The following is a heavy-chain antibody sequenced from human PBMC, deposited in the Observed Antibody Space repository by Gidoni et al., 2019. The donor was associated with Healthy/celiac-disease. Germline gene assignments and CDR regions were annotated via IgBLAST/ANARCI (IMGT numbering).Heavy chain of an antibody. Sequence: QVQLQQWGAGLLKPSETLSLTCAVYGGSFSGYYWSWIRQPPGKGLEWIGESNHSGSTNYNPSLKSRVTISVDTSKNQFSLKLSSVTAADTAVYYCARGYYGSGSYYPSPWGQGTLVTVSS. J-gene: IGHJ5*02. CDR3: ARGYYGSGSYYPSP. V-gene: IGHV4-34*01. CDR2: SNHSGST. CDR1: GGSFSGYY. D-gene: IGHD3-10*01.